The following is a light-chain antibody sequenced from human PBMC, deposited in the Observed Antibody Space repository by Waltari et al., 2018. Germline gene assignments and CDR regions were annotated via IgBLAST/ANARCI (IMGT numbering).Light chain of an antibody. V-gene: IGLV8-61*01. J-gene: IGLJ3*02. CDR1: SASVSTNYY. CDR3: VLYLGSDTWV. Sequence: QTVVTQEPSFSVSPGGTVTLTCGFTSASVSTNYYPSWYQQTPGQAPRALIYNTSSRSSGVPDRFSGSILGNKAALTITGAQADDESDYYCVLYLGSDTWVFGGGTKLTVL. CDR2: NTS.